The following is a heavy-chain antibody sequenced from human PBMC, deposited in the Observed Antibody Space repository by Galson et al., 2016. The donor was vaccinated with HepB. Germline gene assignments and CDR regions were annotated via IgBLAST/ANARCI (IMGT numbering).Heavy chain of an antibody. CDR2: IGSKPFGGTI. J-gene: IGHJ4*02. V-gene: IGHV3-49*04. Sequence: SLRLSCAGSGFTFGDYAMSWVRQAPGKGLEWLGFIGSKPFGGTIAYAASVKGRLTISRDDSKSTAYLQMNSLKTEDTAVYYCTRAIFEGSYFDNWGQGALVTVSS. CDR3: TRAIFEGSYFDN. D-gene: IGHD3-9*01. CDR1: GFTFGDYA.